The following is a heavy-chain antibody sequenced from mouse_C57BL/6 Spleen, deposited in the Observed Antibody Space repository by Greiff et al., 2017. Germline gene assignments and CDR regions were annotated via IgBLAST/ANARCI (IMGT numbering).Heavy chain of an antibody. Sequence: VKLMESGAELVRPGTSVKVSCKASGYAFTNYLIEWVKQRPGQGLEWIGVINPGSGGTNYNEKFKGKATLTADKSSSTAYMQLSSLTSEDSAVYFCARGDSNYDWYFDVWGTGTTVTVSS. V-gene: IGHV1-54*01. CDR2: INPGSGGT. J-gene: IGHJ1*03. D-gene: IGHD2-5*01. CDR1: GYAFTNYL. CDR3: ARGDSNYDWYFDV.